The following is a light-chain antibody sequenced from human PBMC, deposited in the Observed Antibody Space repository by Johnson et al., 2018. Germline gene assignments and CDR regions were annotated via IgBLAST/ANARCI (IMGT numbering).Light chain of an antibody. J-gene: IGLJ1*01. V-gene: IGLV1-51*02. CDR2: ENN. CDR3: GTWDSSLSAGNV. CDR1: SSNIGNNY. Sequence: QSVLTQPPSVSAAPGQKVTISCSGSSSNIGNNYVYWYQQLPGTAPKLLIYENNKRPSGIPDRFSGSKSGTSATLGITGLQTGAEADYDCGTWDSSLSAGNVFGTGTKVTVL.